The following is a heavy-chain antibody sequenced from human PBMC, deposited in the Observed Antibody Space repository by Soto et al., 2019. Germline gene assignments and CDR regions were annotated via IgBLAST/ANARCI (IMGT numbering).Heavy chain of an antibody. Sequence: QVQLVQSGAEVKKPGASVKVSCKASGYTFTSYDLNWVRQATGQGLEWMGWMNPNSGNTGYAQKFQGRVTMPRNTSITTAYMELNSLRSEDTAVYYCARGYCSGGSCYSVPGYWGQGTLVTVSA. CDR3: ARGYCSGGSCYSVPGY. CDR1: GYTFTSYD. D-gene: IGHD2-15*01. V-gene: IGHV1-8*01. J-gene: IGHJ4*02. CDR2: MNPNSGNT.